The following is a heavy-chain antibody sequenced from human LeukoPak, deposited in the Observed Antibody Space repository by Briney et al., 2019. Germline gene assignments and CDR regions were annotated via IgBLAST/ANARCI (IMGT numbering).Heavy chain of an antibody. Sequence: GGSLRLSCAASGFTFSSYGMHWVRQAPGKGLEWVAFIRYDGSNKYYADSVKGRFTISRDNAKNSLYLQMNSLRAEDTAVYYCARDPNYYDSRGYYAVAFDVWGQGTTVTVSA. CDR2: IRYDGSNK. V-gene: IGHV3-30*02. J-gene: IGHJ3*01. CDR3: ARDPNYYDSRGYYAVAFDV. CDR1: GFTFSSYG. D-gene: IGHD3-22*01.